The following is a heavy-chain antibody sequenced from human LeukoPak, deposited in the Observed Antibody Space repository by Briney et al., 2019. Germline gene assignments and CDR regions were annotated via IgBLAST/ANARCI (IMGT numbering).Heavy chain of an antibody. CDR1: GGSFSGYS. Sequence: SETLSLTWAVYGGSFSGYSWSWIRQPPGKGLEWIGEINHRGSTNYNPSLKSRVTISVDTSKNQFSLKLSSVAAADTAVYYCARGPRITYCSSTSCYVGGSDYWGQGTLVTVSS. J-gene: IGHJ4*02. CDR3: ARGPRITYCSSTSCYVGGSDY. V-gene: IGHV4-34*01. CDR2: INHRGST. D-gene: IGHD2-2*01.